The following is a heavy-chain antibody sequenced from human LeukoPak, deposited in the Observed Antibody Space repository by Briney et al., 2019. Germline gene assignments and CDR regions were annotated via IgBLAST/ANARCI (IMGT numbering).Heavy chain of an antibody. CDR3: ARTGDLSGYYDSSLPGSGGGGIDY. CDR2: IYPGDSDT. J-gene: IGHJ4*02. CDR1: GYSFTSYW. V-gene: IGHV5-51*01. Sequence: RGESLKISCKGSGYSFTSYWIGWVRQMPGKGLEWMGIIYPGDSDTRYSPSFQGQVTISADKSISTAYLQWSSLKASDTAMYYCARTGDLSGYYDSSLPGSGGGGIDYWGQGTLVTVSS. D-gene: IGHD3-22*01.